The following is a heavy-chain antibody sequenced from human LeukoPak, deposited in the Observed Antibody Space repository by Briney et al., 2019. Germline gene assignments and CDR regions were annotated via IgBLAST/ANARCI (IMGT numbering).Heavy chain of an antibody. J-gene: IGHJ4*02. CDR2: INPNNGDP. CDR1: EYTFTAYN. CDR3: AREGEKWLQVPEVY. Sequence: ASVKVSCKGLEYTFTAYNIHWVRQAPGQGRGWMGWINPNNGDPNFAEKFQGGVTMTRDTSINTAYMEVSMLRSDDTAVYYCAREGEKWLQVPEVYWGQGTLVTVSS. D-gene: IGHD5-24*01. V-gene: IGHV1-2*02.